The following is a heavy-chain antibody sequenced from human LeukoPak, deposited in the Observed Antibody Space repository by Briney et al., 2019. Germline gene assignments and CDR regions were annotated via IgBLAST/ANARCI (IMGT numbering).Heavy chain of an antibody. J-gene: IGHJ4*02. V-gene: IGHV4-38-2*02. CDR1: GYSITSGYY. D-gene: IGHD3-9*01. CDR3: ARTRYFDWLLSFEPKYCFDY. Sequence: SETLSLTCTVSGYSITSGYYWGWIRQPPGKGLEWIGSIYYSGSTYYNPSLKSRVTISVDTSKNQFSLKLSSVTAADTAVYYCARTRYFDWLLSFEPKYCFDYWGQGTLVTVSS. CDR2: IYYSGST.